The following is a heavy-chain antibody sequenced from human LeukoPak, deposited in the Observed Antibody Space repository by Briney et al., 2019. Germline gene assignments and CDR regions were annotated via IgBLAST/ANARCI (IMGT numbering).Heavy chain of an antibody. CDR3: AKDPQYYGSGSRNWFDP. Sequence: HPGGSLRLSCAASGFTFSSYAMSWVRQAPGKGLEWVSGISGSGGSTYYADSVKGRFTISRDNSKNTLYLQMNSLRAEDTAVYYCAKDPQYYGSGSRNWFDPWGQGTLVTVSS. V-gene: IGHV3-23*01. CDR2: ISGSGGST. J-gene: IGHJ5*02. CDR1: GFTFSSYA. D-gene: IGHD3-10*01.